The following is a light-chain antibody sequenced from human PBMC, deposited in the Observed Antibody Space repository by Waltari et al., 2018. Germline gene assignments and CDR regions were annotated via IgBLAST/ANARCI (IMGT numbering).Light chain of an antibody. CDR2: EVT. CDR1: RSDVGGYNY. V-gene: IGLV2-14*01. J-gene: IGLJ2*01. Sequence: QSALPQPASVSGSPGQSVTISCTGTRSDVGGYNYVSWYQQHPGNAPKLMIYEVTHRPSGVSNRFSGSKSGNTASLTISGLQAEDEADYYCSSYTSSTYPVVFGGGTKLTVL. CDR3: SSYTSSTYPVV.